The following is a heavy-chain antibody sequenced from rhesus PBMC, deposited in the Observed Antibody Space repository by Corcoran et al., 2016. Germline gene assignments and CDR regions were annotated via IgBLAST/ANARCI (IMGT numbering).Heavy chain of an antibody. J-gene: IGHJ6*01. Sequence: QVQLQESGPGVVKPSETLSLTCAVSGGSISSGYDWSWIRQPPGKGLEWIGYIYGSSGSTNYNPTLKNRVPISKDASKNQFSLKLSSVTAADTAVYYCAREWGNGNYGLDSWGQGVVVTVSS. CDR2: IYGSSGST. V-gene: IGHV4-76*01. CDR3: AREWGNGNYGLDS. D-gene: IGHD1-14*01. CDR1: GGSISSGYD.